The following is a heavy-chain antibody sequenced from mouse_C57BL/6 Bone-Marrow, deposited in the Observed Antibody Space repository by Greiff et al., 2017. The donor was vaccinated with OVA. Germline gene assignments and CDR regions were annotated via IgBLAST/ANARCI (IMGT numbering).Heavy chain of an antibody. CDR1: GYTFTGYW. CDR3: ARRPPYYYGSSYRLPSWYFDV. J-gene: IGHJ1*03. Sequence: QVQLKQSGAELMKPGASVKLSCKATGYTFTGYWIEWVKQRPGHGLEWIGEILPGSGSTNYNEKFKGKATFTADTSSNTAYMQLSSLTTEDSAIYYCARRPPYYYGSSYRLPSWYFDVWGTGTTVTVSS. V-gene: IGHV1-9*01. CDR2: ILPGSGST. D-gene: IGHD1-1*01.